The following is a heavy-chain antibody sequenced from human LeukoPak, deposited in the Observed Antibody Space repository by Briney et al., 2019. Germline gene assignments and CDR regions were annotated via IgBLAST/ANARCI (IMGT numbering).Heavy chain of an antibody. CDR2: IYPGDSDT. CDR3: ARNYYGDYRMGAFDI. J-gene: IGHJ3*02. CDR1: GSRFTSYW. Sequence: GASLKISCQGSGSRFTSYWIGWVRPLPGKGLEWMGIIYPGDSDTRYSPSFQGQVTISADKSISTAYLQWSSLKASDTAMYYWARNYYGDYRMGAFDIWGQGTMVTVSS. D-gene: IGHD4-17*01. V-gene: IGHV5-51*01.